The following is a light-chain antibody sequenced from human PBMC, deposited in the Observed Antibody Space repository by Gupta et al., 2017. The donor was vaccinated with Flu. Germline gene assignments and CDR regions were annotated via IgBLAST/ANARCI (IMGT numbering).Light chain of an antibody. CDR3: FLSDSGTFL. Sequence: QPVVTQEPSLTVSPGGPVTLTCDSSTGPVTSGHFPYWVQKKPGQAPRTLTFNTATKHPATPARFSASLLGGKAALTLSGAQPEDEAEYFCFLSDSGTFLFGGGTHLTVL. J-gene: IGLJ3*02. CDR1: TGPVTSGHF. V-gene: IGLV7-46*01. CDR2: NTA.